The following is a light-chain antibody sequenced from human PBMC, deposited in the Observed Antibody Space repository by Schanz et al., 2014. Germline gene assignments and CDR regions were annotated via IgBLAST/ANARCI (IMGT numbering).Light chain of an antibody. V-gene: IGLV2-11*01. CDR1: SSDVGGYNY. CDR2: DVS. J-gene: IGLJ3*02. CDR3: QSYDSSLSGSWV. Sequence: QSALTQPRSVSGSPGQSVTISCTGTSSDVGGYNYVSWYQQHPGKAPKLMIYDVSYRPSGVSNRFSGSKSGNTASLTISGLQAEDEADYYCQSYDSSLSGSWVFGGGTKLTVL.